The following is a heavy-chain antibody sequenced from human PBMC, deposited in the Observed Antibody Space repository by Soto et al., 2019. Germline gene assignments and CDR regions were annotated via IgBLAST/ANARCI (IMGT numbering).Heavy chain of an antibody. V-gene: IGHV3-30-3*01. CDR2: ISYDGSNK. D-gene: IGHD6-6*01. Sequence: PGGSLRLSCAASGFTSSSYAMHWVRQAPGKGLEWVAVISYDGSNKYYADSVKGRFTISRDNSKNTLYLQMNSLRAEDTAVYYCARGSSSTSGVDYWGQGTLGTVSS. CDR1: GFTSSSYA. J-gene: IGHJ4*02. CDR3: ARGSSSTSGVDY.